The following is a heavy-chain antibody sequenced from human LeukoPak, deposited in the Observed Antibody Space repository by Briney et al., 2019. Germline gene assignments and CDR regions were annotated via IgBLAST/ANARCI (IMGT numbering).Heavy chain of an antibody. V-gene: IGHV3-53*01. CDR3: TRDGDYYDTSGPDV. D-gene: IGHD3-22*01. CDR2: IYSGGST. Sequence: GGSLRLSCAASGFTVSSNYMSWVRQAPGKGLEWVSVIYSGGSTYYADSVKGRFTISRDNSKNTLYLQMNTLRAEDTAVYYCTRDGDYYDTSGPDVWGKGTTVTVSS. CDR1: GFTVSSNY. J-gene: IGHJ6*04.